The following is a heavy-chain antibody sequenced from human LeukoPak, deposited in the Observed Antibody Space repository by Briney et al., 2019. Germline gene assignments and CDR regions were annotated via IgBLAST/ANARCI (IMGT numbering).Heavy chain of an antibody. V-gene: IGHV4-39*01. D-gene: IGHD6-19*01. CDR3: ARQGYISGQGFRSNWFDP. Sequence: SETLSLTCTVSGGSISSSSFYWGWIRQPPGKGLEWIGTIFYSGSTYYNPSLRSRVTMSVDTSKNQFSLRLSSVTAADTAVYYCARQGYISGQGFRSNWFDPWGQGSLVTVSS. J-gene: IGHJ5*02. CDR2: IFYSGST. CDR1: GGSISSSSFY.